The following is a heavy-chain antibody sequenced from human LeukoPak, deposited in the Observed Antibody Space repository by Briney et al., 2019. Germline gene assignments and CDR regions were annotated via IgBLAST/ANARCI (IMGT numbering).Heavy chain of an antibody. CDR3: ARDSREDWTTVTYYFDY. D-gene: IGHD4-17*01. Sequence: PSETLSLTCTVSGGSISSYYWSWIRQPPGKGLEWIGYIYYSGSTNYNPSLKSRVTISVDTSKNQFSLKLSSVTAADTAVYYCARDSREDWTTVTYYFDYWGQGTLVTVSS. CDR2: IYYSGST. CDR1: GGSISSYY. V-gene: IGHV4-59*01. J-gene: IGHJ4*02.